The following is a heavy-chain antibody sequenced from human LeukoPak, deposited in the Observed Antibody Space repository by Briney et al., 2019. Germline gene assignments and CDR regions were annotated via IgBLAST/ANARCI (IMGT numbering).Heavy chain of an antibody. J-gene: IGHJ5*02. CDR1: GFTFSSYS. V-gene: IGHV3-21*01. CDR3: AGETKYSSWFDP. D-gene: IGHD6-6*01. Sequence: GGSLRLSCAASGFTFSSYSMNWVRQAPGKGLEWVSSISSSSSYIYYADSVKGRFTISRDNAKNSLYLQMNSLRAEDTAVYYCAGETKYSSWFDPWGQGTLVTVSS. CDR2: ISSSSSYI.